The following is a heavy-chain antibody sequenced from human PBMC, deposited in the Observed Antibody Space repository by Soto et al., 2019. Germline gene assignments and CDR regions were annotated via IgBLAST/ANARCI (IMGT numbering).Heavy chain of an antibody. CDR3: VKDLLLRYYGSGSFAY. V-gene: IGHV3-23*01. CDR2: ISGSGGST. Sequence: PGGSLRLSCAASGFTFSSYAMSWVRQAPGKGLEWVSAISGSGGSTYYADSVKGRFTISRDNSKNTLYLQMNSLRAEDTAVFFCVKDLLLRYYGSGSFAYWGQGSLVTVSS. CDR1: GFTFSSYA. D-gene: IGHD3-10*01. J-gene: IGHJ4*02.